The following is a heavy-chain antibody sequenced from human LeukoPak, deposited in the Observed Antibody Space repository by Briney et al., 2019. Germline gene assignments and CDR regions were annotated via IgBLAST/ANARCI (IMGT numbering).Heavy chain of an antibody. CDR2: IWYDGSNK. V-gene: IGHV3-33*01. J-gene: IGHJ4*02. CDR3: TREREQQSDY. CDR1: GFTFSSYG. Sequence: GRSLRLSCAASGFTFSSYGMHWVRQARGKGLEWVAVIWYDGSNKYYADSVKGRFTISRDNSKNTLYLQMNSLRAEDTAVYYCTREREQQSDYWGQGTLVTVSS. D-gene: IGHD6-13*01.